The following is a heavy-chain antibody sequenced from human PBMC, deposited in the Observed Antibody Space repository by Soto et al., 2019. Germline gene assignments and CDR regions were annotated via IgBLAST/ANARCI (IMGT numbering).Heavy chain of an antibody. V-gene: IGHV5-10-1*01. J-gene: IGHJ6*02. CDR3: ARRYCSSASCPRNYYGMDV. D-gene: IGHD2-2*01. CDR2: IDPIDSYT. Sequence: GASLKISCQGSAYNFASYWISGVRQMPGKGRVWMGRIDPIDSYTNYSPSFQGHVTISADKSISTAYLQWSSLKASDTAMYYCARRYCSSASCPRNYYGMDVWGQGTTVTGSS. CDR1: AYNFASYW.